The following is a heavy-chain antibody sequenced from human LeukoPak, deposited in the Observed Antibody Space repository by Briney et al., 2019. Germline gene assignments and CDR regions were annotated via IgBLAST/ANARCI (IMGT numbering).Heavy chain of an antibody. CDR2: ISSSSSYI. CDR3: AREYSSSWERNFDY. Sequence: PGGSLRLSCAASGFTFSSYSMNWVRQAPGKGLEWVSSISSSSSYIYYADSVKGRFTISRDNAKNSLYLQMNSLRAEDTAVYYCAREYSSSWERNFDYWGQGTLVTVSS. D-gene: IGHD6-13*01. V-gene: IGHV3-21*01. CDR1: GFTFSSYS. J-gene: IGHJ4*02.